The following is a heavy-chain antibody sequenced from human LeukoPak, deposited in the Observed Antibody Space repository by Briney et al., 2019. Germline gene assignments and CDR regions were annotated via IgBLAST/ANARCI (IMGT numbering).Heavy chain of an antibody. J-gene: IGHJ5*02. Sequence: GGSLRLSCAASGLTFSSYGMHWVRQAPGKGLQWVAFIRYDGSNKYYADSVKGRFTISRDNSKDTLYLQMNSLRAEDTAVYYCAKDATITMVRGVINWFDPWGQGTLVTVSS. CDR3: AKDATITMVRGVINWFDP. D-gene: IGHD3-10*01. CDR2: IRYDGSNK. V-gene: IGHV3-30*02. CDR1: GLTFSSYG.